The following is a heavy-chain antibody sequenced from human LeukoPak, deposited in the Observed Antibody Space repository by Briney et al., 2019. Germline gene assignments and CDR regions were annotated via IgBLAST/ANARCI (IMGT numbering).Heavy chain of an antibody. CDR3: ARDNSVGDIAWWFDP. CDR1: GYTFTNYG. D-gene: IGHD3-16*02. V-gene: IGHV1-18*01. J-gene: IGHJ5*02. Sequence: GASVKVSCKTSGYTFTNYGISWVRQAPGQGLEWMGWISPYNGNTKYAQNLQGRVTMTTDTSTTTAYMELRSLRSEDTAVYYCARDNSVGDIAWWFDPWGQGTLVTVSS. CDR2: ISPYNGNT.